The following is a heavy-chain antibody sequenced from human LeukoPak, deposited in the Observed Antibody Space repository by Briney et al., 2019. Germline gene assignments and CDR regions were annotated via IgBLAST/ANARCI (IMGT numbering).Heavy chain of an antibody. J-gene: IGHJ4*02. Sequence: GGSLRLSCAASGFTFSSYSMTWVRQAPGKGLEWVSSISSSSSYIYYADSVKGRFTISRDNAKNSLYLQMNSLRAEDTAVYYCATPRAPTTVTTGAGYWGQGTLVTVSS. V-gene: IGHV3-21*01. D-gene: IGHD4-17*01. CDR1: GFTFSSYS. CDR2: ISSSSSYI. CDR3: ATPRAPTTVTTGAGY.